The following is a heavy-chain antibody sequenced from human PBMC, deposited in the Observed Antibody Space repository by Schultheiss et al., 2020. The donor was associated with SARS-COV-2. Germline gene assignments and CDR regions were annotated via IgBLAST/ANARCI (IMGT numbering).Heavy chain of an antibody. CDR3: TTLRVPITIFGVVITHFDY. CDR1: GFTFSNAW. J-gene: IGHJ4*02. V-gene: IGHV3-15*01. CDR2: IKSKTDGGTT. D-gene: IGHD3-3*01. Sequence: GGSLRLSCAASGFTFSNAWMSWVRQAPGKGLEWVGRIKSKTDGGTTDYAAPVKGRFTISRDDSKNTLYLQMNSLKTEDTAVYYCTTLRVPITIFGVVITHFDYWGQGTLVTVSS.